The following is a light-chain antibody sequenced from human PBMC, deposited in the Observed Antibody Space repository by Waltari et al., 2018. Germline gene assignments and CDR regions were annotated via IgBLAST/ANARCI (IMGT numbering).Light chain of an antibody. Sequence: QSVLTQPPSASGTPGQRVPLSCSGSRSNIGTHYVYWYQQLPGTAPKLLIYRNNQRPSGVPDRFSGSKSGTSASLAISGLRSEDEADYYCAVGDDSLSGRVFGGGTKVTVL. CDR3: AVGDDSLSGRV. V-gene: IGLV1-47*01. J-gene: IGLJ3*02. CDR1: RSNIGTHY. CDR2: RNN.